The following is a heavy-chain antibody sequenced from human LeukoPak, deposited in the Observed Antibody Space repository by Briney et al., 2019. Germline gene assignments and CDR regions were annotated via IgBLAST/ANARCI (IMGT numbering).Heavy chain of an antibody. CDR2: INPKSGGT. CDR3: ARSSSGWPLYFDR. D-gene: IGHD6-19*01. J-gene: IGHJ4*02. V-gene: IGHV1-2*02. CDR1: GYTFTDYS. Sequence: ASVKVSCKASGYTFTDYSLHWVRQAPGEGVEWMGWINPKSGGTKFAQKHQGGVTMTADTSIDTAYLELSNLKSDDTAIYYCARSSSGWPLYFDRWGQGTLVTVSS.